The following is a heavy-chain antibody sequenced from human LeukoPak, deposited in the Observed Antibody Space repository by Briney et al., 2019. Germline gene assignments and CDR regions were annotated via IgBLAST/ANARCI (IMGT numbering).Heavy chain of an antibody. J-gene: IGHJ4*02. V-gene: IGHV3-23*01. D-gene: IGHD3-22*01. CDR3: AEDLYYYDSSGYYISVPYYFDY. CDR2: IGGSGDST. CDR1: GFTFSTYA. Sequence: GGSLRLSCAASGFTFSTYAMSWVRQAPGKGLEWVSAIGGSGDSTYYADSVKGRFTISRDNSKNTLYLQMNSLRAEDTAVYYCAEDLYYYDSSGYYISVPYYFDYWGQGTLVTVSS.